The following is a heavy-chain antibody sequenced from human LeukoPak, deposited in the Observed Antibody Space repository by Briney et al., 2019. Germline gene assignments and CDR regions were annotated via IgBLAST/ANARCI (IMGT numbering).Heavy chain of an antibody. CDR3: ARDPYGSGSDAFDI. Sequence: SETLSLTCTVSGGSIISGSFHWSWIRQPAGKGLEWIGRFYSSGTTSYNPSLKSRVTISVDTSKNQFSLKLSSVTAADTAVYYCARDPYGSGSDAFDIWGQGTMVTVSS. D-gene: IGHD3-3*01. CDR2: FYSSGTT. J-gene: IGHJ3*02. V-gene: IGHV4-61*02. CDR1: GGSIISGSFH.